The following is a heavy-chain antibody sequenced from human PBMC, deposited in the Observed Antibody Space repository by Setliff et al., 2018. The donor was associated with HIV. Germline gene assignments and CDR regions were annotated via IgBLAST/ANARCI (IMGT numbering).Heavy chain of an antibody. Sequence: ASVKVSCKTSGYTFTSYGITWVRQAPGQGLEWMGWISPYSGNTHYAQNLQGRVTMTTDTSTSTAYMELRSLRSDDTAVYYCARGPPIVVVPAALLTFDYWGQGTQVTVSS. CDR1: GYTFTSYG. V-gene: IGHV1-18*01. CDR3: ARGPPIVVVPAALLTFDY. CDR2: ISPYSGNT. J-gene: IGHJ4*02. D-gene: IGHD2-2*01.